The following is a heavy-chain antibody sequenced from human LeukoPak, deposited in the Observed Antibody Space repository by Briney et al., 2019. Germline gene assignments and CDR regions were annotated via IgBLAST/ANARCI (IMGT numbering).Heavy chain of an antibody. Sequence: GESLKISCKGSGYSFTSYWIGWVRQMPGKGLEWMEIIYPGDSDTRYSPSFQGQVTISADKSISTAYLQWSSLKASDTAMYYCARLQGADPYSSSNFDYWGQGTLVTVSS. CDR1: GYSFTSYW. D-gene: IGHD6-6*01. CDR3: ARLQGADPYSSSNFDY. CDR2: IYPGDSDT. J-gene: IGHJ4*02. V-gene: IGHV5-51*01.